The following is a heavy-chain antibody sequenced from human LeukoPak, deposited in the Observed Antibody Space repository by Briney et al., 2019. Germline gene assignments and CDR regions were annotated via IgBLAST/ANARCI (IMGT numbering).Heavy chain of an antibody. CDR1: GSTFSSYA. D-gene: IGHD2-2*01. V-gene: IGHV3-23*01. CDR3: ARARYCSSTSCFLDY. Sequence: GGSLTLSCAVSGSTFSSYAMSWVRQAPGKGLEWVSGISGSGGSTYYADYVKGRFTISRDISKSTLYLQMNSLRAEDTAVYYCARARYCSSTSCFLDYWGQGTLVTVSS. CDR2: ISGSGGST. J-gene: IGHJ4*02.